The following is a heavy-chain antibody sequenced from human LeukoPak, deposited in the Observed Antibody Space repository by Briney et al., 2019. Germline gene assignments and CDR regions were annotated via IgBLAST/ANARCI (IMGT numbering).Heavy chain of an antibody. D-gene: IGHD6-19*01. J-gene: IGHJ4*02. CDR2: ISGGT. Sequence: GGSLRLSCAASGFTFSIYAMTWVRQAPGKGLEWVSGISGGTYYADSVKGRFTISRDNSKNMLYLQMNSLRAEDTAVYFCASRTYSTGWYYFDYWGQGTLVTVSS. CDR1: GFTFSIYA. CDR3: ASRTYSTGWYYFDY. V-gene: IGHV3-23*01.